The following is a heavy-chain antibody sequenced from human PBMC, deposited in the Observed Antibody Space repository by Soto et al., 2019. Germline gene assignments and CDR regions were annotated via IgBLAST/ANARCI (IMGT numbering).Heavy chain of an antibody. CDR1: VYTITNYD. CDR3: ARGLQSYFGMDV. CDR2: ISAHNGNK. D-gene: IGHD1-1*01. J-gene: IGHJ6*02. V-gene: IGHV1-18*01. Sequence: ASVRVSCKASVYTITNYDISWVRQAPGQGLEWMAWISAHNGNKNYAEKFQGRVTMTTDTSTSTAYMEVRSLRSDDTAVYYCARGLQSYFGMDVWGQGTTVTVSS.